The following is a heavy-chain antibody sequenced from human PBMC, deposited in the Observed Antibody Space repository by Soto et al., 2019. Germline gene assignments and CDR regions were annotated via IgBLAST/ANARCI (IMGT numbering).Heavy chain of an antibody. V-gene: IGHV5-51*01. CDR1: GYSFTSYW. Sequence: PXESLTMSFTGAGYSFTSYWIGLVRQMRGKGLEWMGIIYPGDSDTRYSPSFQGQVTISADKSISTAYLQWSSLKASDTAMYYCARPNSSLGLPNDAFDIWGQGTMVTVSS. J-gene: IGHJ3*02. CDR3: ARPNSSLGLPNDAFDI. CDR2: IYPGDSDT. D-gene: IGHD6-6*01.